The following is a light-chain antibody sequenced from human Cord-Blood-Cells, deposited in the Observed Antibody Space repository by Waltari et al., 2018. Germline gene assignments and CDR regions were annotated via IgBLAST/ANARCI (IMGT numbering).Light chain of an antibody. CDR3: QQRSNWPPS. CDR1: QRVSSY. CDR2: DAS. Sequence: IVLTQSPATLSLSPGERATLSSRASQRVSSYVVWYQQKPGQAPRNLIYDASNTATGIPARFSGSGAGTDFTLTISSLVPEDVAVYYCQQRSNWPPSFGQVPRLEIK. J-gene: IGKJ5*01. V-gene: IGKV3-11*01.